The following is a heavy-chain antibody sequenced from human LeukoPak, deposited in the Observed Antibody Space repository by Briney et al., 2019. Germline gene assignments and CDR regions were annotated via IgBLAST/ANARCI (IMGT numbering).Heavy chain of an antibody. Sequence: PSETLSLTCAVYGGSFSGYYWSWIRQPPGKGLEWIGEINHSGSTNYNPSLKSRVTISVDTSKNQFSLKLSSVTAADTAVYYCARGRYSIGWGQGTLVTVSS. D-gene: IGHD1-26*01. CDR1: GGSFSGYY. CDR3: ARGRYSIG. J-gene: IGHJ4*02. CDR2: INHSGST. V-gene: IGHV4-34*01.